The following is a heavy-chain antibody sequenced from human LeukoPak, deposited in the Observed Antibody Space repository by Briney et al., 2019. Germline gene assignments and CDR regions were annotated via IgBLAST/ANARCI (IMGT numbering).Heavy chain of an antibody. Sequence: KSSQTLSLTCTVSGGSISSGGYDWTWIRQPPGKGLEWIGEINHSGGTNYNPSLKSRVTISVDTSKNQFSLKLSSVTAADTAVYYCASLARGGNWFDPWGQGTLVTVSS. CDR1: GGSISSGGYD. V-gene: IGHV4-30-2*01. CDR3: ASLARGGNWFDP. J-gene: IGHJ5*02. CDR2: INHSGGT. D-gene: IGHD6-6*01.